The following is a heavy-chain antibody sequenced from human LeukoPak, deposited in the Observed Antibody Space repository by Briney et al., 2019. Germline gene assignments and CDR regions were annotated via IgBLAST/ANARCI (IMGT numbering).Heavy chain of an antibody. CDR3: ARGFSGGSSWSIFTLDYYYYYYMDV. D-gene: IGHD6-13*01. CDR2: MNPNSGNT. Sequence: GASVKVSCKASGYTFTSYYMHWVRQATGQGLEWMGWMNPNSGNTGYAQKFQGRVTMTRNTSISTAYMELSSLRSEDTAVYYCARGFSGGSSWSIFTLDYYYYYYMDVWGKGTTVTISS. V-gene: IGHV1-8*02. CDR1: GYTFTSYY. J-gene: IGHJ6*03.